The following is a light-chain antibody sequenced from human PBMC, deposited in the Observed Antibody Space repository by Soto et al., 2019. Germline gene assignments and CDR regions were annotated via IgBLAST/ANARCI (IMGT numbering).Light chain of an antibody. CDR3: AAWDSGLSAVV. CDR2: YTD. CDR1: TSNIGNNY. V-gene: IGLV1-51*01. J-gene: IGLJ3*02. Sequence: QSVLTQPPSVSAAPGQKVAISCSGSTSNIGNNYVSWYQQLPEKAPKLLIYYTDKRPSGIPDRFSGSKSGTSATLGITGLQTGDEAEYYCAAWDSGLSAVVFGGGTKVTVL.